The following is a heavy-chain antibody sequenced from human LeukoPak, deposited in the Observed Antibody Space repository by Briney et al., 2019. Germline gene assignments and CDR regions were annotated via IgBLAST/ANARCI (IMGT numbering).Heavy chain of an antibody. CDR1: GFTFSSYG. CDR3: AKVPGLQYSDWLSGAFDI. CDR2: ISFDGSER. Sequence: GGSLRLSCAAPGFTFSSYGMHWVRQPPGKGLECIAAISFDGSERYYAESVRGRFTISRDNSKNTLYLQMNSLRAEDSAVYYCAKVPGLQYSDWLSGAFDIWGQGTTVTVSS. D-gene: IGHD3-9*01. J-gene: IGHJ3*02. V-gene: IGHV3-30*18.